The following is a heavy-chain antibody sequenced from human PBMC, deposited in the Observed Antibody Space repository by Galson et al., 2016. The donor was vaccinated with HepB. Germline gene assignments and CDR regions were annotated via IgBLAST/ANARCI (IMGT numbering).Heavy chain of an antibody. CDR2: INLDGIEK. Sequence: SLRLSCAASGFTFSDYWMTWVRQAPGKGLECVANINLDGIEKDYVDSVRGRFTISRDNAKKSVYLQMNSLRVEDTALYYCAREGYCSGVGCRGRDWFDVWGQGTRVTVSS. J-gene: IGHJ5*02. CDR1: GFTFSDYW. D-gene: IGHD2-15*01. CDR3: AREGYCSGVGCRGRDWFDV. V-gene: IGHV3-7*01.